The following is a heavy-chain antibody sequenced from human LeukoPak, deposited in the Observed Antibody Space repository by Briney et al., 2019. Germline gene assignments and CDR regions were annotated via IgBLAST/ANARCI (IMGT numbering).Heavy chain of an antibody. CDR2: ISSSSSYI. Sequence: GGSLRLSCAASGFTFSSYSMNWVRQAPGKGLEWVSSISSSSSYIYYADSVKGRFTISRDNAKNSLYLQMNSLRAEDTAVYYCARVGYCSSTSCFDAFDIWGQGTMVTVSS. D-gene: IGHD2-2*01. V-gene: IGHV3-21*01. CDR3: ARVGYCSSTSCFDAFDI. CDR1: GFTFSSYS. J-gene: IGHJ3*02.